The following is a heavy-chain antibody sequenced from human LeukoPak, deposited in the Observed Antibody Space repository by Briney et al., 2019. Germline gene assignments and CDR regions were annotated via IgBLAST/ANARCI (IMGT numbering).Heavy chain of an antibody. Sequence: ASVKVSCKASGYTFTDYYMHWVRQAPGQGLEWMGWINPNSGGTNYAQKFQGRVTMTRDTSISTAYMELSRLRSDDQAVYYCARVYLGVYYYGSSGYSHLDYWGQGTLVTVSS. J-gene: IGHJ4*02. CDR1: GYTFTDYY. D-gene: IGHD3-22*01. V-gene: IGHV1-2*02. CDR3: ARVYLGVYYYGSSGYSHLDY. CDR2: INPNSGGT.